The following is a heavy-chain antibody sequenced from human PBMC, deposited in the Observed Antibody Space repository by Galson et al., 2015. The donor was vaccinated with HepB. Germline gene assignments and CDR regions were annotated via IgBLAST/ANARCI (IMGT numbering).Heavy chain of an antibody. V-gene: IGHV4-31*03. D-gene: IGHD2-21*01. CDR2: IYYSGST. J-gene: IGHJ4*02. CDR1: GGSISSGGYY. CDR3: ARIQYCGGDCYHLDY. Sequence: TLSLTCTVSGGSISSGGYYWSWIRQHPGKGLEWIGYIYYSGSTYYNPSLKSRVTISVDTSKNQFSLKLSSVTAADTAVYYCARIQYCGGDCYHLDYWGQGTLVTVSS.